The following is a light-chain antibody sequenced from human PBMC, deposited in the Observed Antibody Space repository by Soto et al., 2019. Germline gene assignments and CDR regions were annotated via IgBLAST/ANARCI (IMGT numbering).Light chain of an antibody. V-gene: IGLV1-51*01. Sequence: QSVLTQPPSVSAAPGQKVTISCSGSSSNIGSYYVSWYQQLPGTAPKLLIYDDNKRPSGIPDRFSGSKSGTSATLGITGLQTGDEADYYCGTLDDSLSAGVFGGGTKVTVL. CDR2: DDN. CDR3: GTLDDSLSAGV. J-gene: IGLJ2*01. CDR1: SSNIGSYY.